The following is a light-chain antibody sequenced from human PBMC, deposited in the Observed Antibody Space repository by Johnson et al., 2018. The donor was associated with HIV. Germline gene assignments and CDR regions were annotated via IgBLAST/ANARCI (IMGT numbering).Light chain of an antibody. Sequence: QSVLTQPPSVSAAPGQKVTISCSGSSSNIGNNYVSWYQQLTGTAPKLLIYENNKRPSGIPDRFSGSKSGTSATLGITGLQTGDEVDYYCGTWDSSLSAGYVFGTGTKVTVL. V-gene: IGLV1-51*02. J-gene: IGLJ1*01. CDR2: ENN. CDR3: GTWDSSLSAGYV. CDR1: SSNIGNNY.